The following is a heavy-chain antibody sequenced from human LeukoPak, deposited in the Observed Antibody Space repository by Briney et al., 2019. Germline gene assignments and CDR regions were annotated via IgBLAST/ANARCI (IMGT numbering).Heavy chain of an antibody. CDR1: GFTFSSYS. V-gene: IGHV3-21*01. J-gene: IGHJ1*01. CDR3: LIAAAGTGYFQH. D-gene: IGHD6-13*01. CDR2: ISSSSSYI. Sequence: GGSLRLSCAAYGFTFSSYSMNWVRQAPGKGLEWVSSISSSSSYIYYADSVKGRFTISRDNAKNSLYLQMNSLRAEDTAVYYCLIAAAGTGYFQHWGQGTLVTVSS.